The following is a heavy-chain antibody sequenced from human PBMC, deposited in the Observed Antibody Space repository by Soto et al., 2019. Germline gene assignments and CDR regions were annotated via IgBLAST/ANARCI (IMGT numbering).Heavy chain of an antibody. CDR1: GFSLSTTGVG. Sequence: ESGPTLVNPTQTLTLTCTFSGFSLSTTGVGVGWIRQPPGKALEWLALIYWDDDKRYSPSLKSRLTITKDTSKNQVVLTMTNMDPVDTATYYCARVSSAGTGFDYWGQGTLVTVSS. J-gene: IGHJ4*02. CDR2: IYWDDDK. V-gene: IGHV2-5*02. CDR3: ARVSSAGTGFDY. D-gene: IGHD6-19*01.